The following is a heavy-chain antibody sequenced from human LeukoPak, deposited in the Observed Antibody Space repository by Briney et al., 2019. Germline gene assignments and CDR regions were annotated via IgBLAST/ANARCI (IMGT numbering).Heavy chain of an antibody. Sequence: GESLKISCKGSGYSFTSYWIGWVRQMPGKGLEWMGIIYPGDSDTRYSPSFQGQVTISADKSISTAYPQWSSLKASDTAMYYCARAPGVYYYGSGSYSYFDYWGQGTLVTVSS. CDR3: ARAPGVYYYGSGSYSYFDY. D-gene: IGHD3-10*01. CDR2: IYPGDSDT. CDR1: GYSFTSYW. V-gene: IGHV5-51*01. J-gene: IGHJ4*02.